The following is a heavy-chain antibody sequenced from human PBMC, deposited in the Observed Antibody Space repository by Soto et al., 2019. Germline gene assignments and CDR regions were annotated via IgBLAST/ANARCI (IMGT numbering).Heavy chain of an antibody. Sequence: GGSLRLSCAASGFTVSSNYMSWVRQAPGKGLEWVSVIYSGGSTYYADSVKGRFTISRHNSKNTLYLQMNSLRVEDTAVYYCAREESCSGGSCYYGNWFDPWGQGTLVTVSS. CDR3: AREESCSGGSCYYGNWFDP. CDR2: IYSGGST. V-gene: IGHV3-53*04. CDR1: GFTVSSNY. D-gene: IGHD2-15*01. J-gene: IGHJ5*02.